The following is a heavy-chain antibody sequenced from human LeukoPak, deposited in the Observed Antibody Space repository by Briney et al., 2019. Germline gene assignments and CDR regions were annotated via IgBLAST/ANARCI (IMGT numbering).Heavy chain of an antibody. CDR2: IYHSGST. CDR3: ARVERGSGSFYYYYYMDV. D-gene: IGHD3-10*01. J-gene: IGHJ6*03. Sequence: PSETLSLTCAVSGYSISSGYYWGWIRQPPGKGLECIASIYHSGSTYYNPSLKSRVTISVDTSKNQFSLKLSSVTAADTAVYYCARVERGSGSFYYYYYMDVWGKGTTVTVSS. CDR1: GYSISSGYY. V-gene: IGHV4-38-2*01.